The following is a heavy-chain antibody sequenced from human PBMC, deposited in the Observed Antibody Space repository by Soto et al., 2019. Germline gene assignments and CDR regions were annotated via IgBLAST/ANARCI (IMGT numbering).Heavy chain of an antibody. Sequence: XRSLRLSCAASGFTFSSYAMHGVRQAPGKGLEWVAVISYDGSNKYYADSVKGRFTISRDNSKNTLYLQMNSLRAEDTAVYYCARPDLGEDDAFDIWGQGTMVTVSS. CDR1: GFTFSSYA. D-gene: IGHD3-16*01. CDR3: ARPDLGEDDAFDI. CDR2: ISYDGSNK. J-gene: IGHJ3*02. V-gene: IGHV3-30-3*01.